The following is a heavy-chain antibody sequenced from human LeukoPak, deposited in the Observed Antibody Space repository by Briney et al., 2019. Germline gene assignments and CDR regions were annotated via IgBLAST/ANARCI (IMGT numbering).Heavy chain of an antibody. J-gene: IGHJ4*02. Sequence: SETLSLTCTVSGGSISSYYLSWIRQPPGKGLEWIGYIYYSGSTNYNPSLKSRGTISIDTSKNQFSLKVSSVTAADTAVYYCARDISPYYFDNWGQGTLVTVSS. CDR1: GGSISSYY. CDR3: ARDISPYYFDN. V-gene: IGHV4-59*01. CDR2: IYYSGST.